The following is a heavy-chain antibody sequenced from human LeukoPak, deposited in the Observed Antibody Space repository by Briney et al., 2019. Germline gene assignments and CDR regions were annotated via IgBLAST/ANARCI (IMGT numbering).Heavy chain of an antibody. CDR1: GFTVSSNY. Sequence: TGRSLRLSCAASGFTVSSNYMSWVRQAPGKGLEWVSVIYSGGSTYSADSVKGRFTISRHNSKNTLYLQMNSLRAEDTAVYYCASGSSWYFDYWGQGTLVTVSS. V-gene: IGHV3-53*04. CDR3: ASGSSWYFDY. D-gene: IGHD6-13*01. CDR2: IYSGGST. J-gene: IGHJ4*02.